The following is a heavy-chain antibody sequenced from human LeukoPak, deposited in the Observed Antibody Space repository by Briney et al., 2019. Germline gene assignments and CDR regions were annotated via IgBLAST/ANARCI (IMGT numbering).Heavy chain of an antibody. Sequence: GASVKVSCKASGGTFSSYAISWVRQAPGQGLEWMGRIIPIFGTANYAQKFQGRVTITTDESTSTAYMELSSLRSEDTAVYYCARGFAVAGIGYWGQGTLVTVSS. J-gene: IGHJ4*02. CDR1: GGTFSSYA. V-gene: IGHV1-69*05. CDR3: ARGFAVAGIGY. CDR2: IIPIFGTA. D-gene: IGHD6-19*01.